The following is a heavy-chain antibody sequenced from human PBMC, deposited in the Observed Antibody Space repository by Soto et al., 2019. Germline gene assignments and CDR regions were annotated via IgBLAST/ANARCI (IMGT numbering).Heavy chain of an antibody. CDR1: GYTFTSYY. V-gene: IGHV1-46*01. CDR3: ARGGSIAVAGIRFDY. Sequence: QVQLVQSGAEVKKPGASVKVSCKASGYTFTSYYMHWVRQAPGQGLEWMGIINPSGGSTSYAQKFQGRVTMTRDTSTSTVYMELSSLRSEDTAVYYCARGGSIAVAGIRFDYWGQGTLVTVSS. J-gene: IGHJ4*02. CDR2: INPSGGST. D-gene: IGHD6-19*01.